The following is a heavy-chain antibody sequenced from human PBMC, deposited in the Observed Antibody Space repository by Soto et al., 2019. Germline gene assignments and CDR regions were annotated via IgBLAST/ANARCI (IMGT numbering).Heavy chain of an antibody. CDR2: IDPSDSYT. J-gene: IGHJ4*02. Sequence: ESLTISCKFSGYSFTRYWISWVRQMPGEGLEWMGRIDPSDSYTNYSPSFQGHVTISADKSISTAYLQWSSLKASDTAMYYCARSGYSSSWADYWGQGTLVTVS. V-gene: IGHV5-10-1*01. CDR1: GYSFTRYW. D-gene: IGHD6-13*01. CDR3: ARSGYSSSWADY.